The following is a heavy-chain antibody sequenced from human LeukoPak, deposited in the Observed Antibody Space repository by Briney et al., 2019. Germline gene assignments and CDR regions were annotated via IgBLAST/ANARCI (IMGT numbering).Heavy chain of an antibody. CDR3: ARGIAEPYDAFDI. CDR1: GYTFTSNY. CDR2: ISPSGGST. J-gene: IGHJ3*02. D-gene: IGHD6-13*01. V-gene: IGHV1-46*01. Sequence: ASVKVSCKAFGYTFTSNYMHWVRQAPGQGPEWMGVISPSGGSTTYAQKFQGRVTMTTDTSTSTAYMELRSLRSDDTAVYYCARGIAEPYDAFDIWGQGTMVTVSS.